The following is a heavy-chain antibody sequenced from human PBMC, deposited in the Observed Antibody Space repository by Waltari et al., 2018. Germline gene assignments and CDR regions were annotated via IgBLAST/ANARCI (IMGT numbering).Heavy chain of an antibody. J-gene: IGHJ4*02. CDR1: GGTFSSYA. CDR3: ARGPNIVATIGGTFDY. D-gene: IGHD5-12*01. V-gene: IGHV1-69*04. CDR2: IIPILGIA. Sequence: QVQLVQSGAEVKKPGSSVKVSCKASGGTFSSYAISWVRQAPGQGLEWMGGIIPILGIANYAQKFQGRVTITADESTSTAYMELSSLRSEDTAVYYCARGPNIVATIGGTFDYWGQGTLVTVSS.